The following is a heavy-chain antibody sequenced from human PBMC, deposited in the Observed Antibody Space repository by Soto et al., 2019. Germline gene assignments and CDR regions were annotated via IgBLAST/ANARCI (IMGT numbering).Heavy chain of an antibody. CDR2: INPNSGGT. CDR3: ARGGIAVAQLPRGHAFDI. Sequence: ASVKVSCKASGYTFTGYYRHWVRQAPGQGLEWMGWINPNSGGTNYAQKFQGWVTMTRDTSISTAYMELSRLRSDDTAVYYCARGGIAVAQLPRGHAFDIWGQGTIVTVSS. D-gene: IGHD6-19*01. V-gene: IGHV1-2*04. CDR1: GYTFTGYY. J-gene: IGHJ3*02.